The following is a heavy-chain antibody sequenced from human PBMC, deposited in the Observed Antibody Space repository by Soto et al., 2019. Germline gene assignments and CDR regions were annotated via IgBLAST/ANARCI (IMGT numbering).Heavy chain of an antibody. J-gene: IGHJ4*02. CDR1: GGTFSSYA. CDR2: IIPIFGTA. Sequence: VASVKVSCKASGGTFSSYAISWVRQAPGQGLEWMGGIIPIFGTANYAQKFQGRVTITADKSTSTAYMELSSLRSEDTAVYYCASDPYYDILTGYYMDYWGQGTLVTVSS. V-gene: IGHV1-69*06. D-gene: IGHD3-9*01. CDR3: ASDPYYDILTGYYMDY.